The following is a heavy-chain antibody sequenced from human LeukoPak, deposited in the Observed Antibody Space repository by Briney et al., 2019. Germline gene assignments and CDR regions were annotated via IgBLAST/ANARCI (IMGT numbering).Heavy chain of an antibody. J-gene: IGHJ4*02. CDR2: SNAKSGGT. Sequence: GASLKVSCKASGYTFTGYYMHWVRPAPGQGRWWMGRSNAKSGGTNSEQKFQSGLNMNRDTSISTASMELSRPRSDETAVYYCARVRWFGKSYYFDYWGQGTLVTVSS. CDR3: ARVRWFGKSYYFDY. CDR1: GYTFTGYY. V-gene: IGHV1-2*02. D-gene: IGHD3-10*01.